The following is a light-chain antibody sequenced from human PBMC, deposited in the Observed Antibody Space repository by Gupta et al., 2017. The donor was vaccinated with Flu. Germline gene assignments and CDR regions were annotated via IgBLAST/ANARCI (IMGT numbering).Light chain of an antibody. CDR1: QDISNY. CDR2: DAS. Sequence: DIQMTQSPSSLSASVGDRVTITCQASQDISNYLNWYQQKPGKAPKLLIYDASNLETGVPSRFSGSGSGTDFTFTISSLQPEDIATYYCQQYDNLPASHSFGQGTKLEIK. J-gene: IGKJ2*03. CDR3: QQYDNLPASHS. V-gene: IGKV1-33*01.